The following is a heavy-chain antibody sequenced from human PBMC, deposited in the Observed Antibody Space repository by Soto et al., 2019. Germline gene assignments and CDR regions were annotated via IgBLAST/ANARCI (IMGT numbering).Heavy chain of an antibody. CDR2: ISGSGGST. Sequence: EVQLLASGGGLVQPGGSLRLSCAASGFTFSSYAMSWVRQAPGKGLEWVSAISGSGGSTYYADSVKGRFTISRDNSKNTLYLQMNSLRAEDTAVYYCAKGGPYGSGSLYYYYMDVWGKGTTVTVSS. CDR1: GFTFSSYA. V-gene: IGHV3-23*01. D-gene: IGHD3-10*01. J-gene: IGHJ6*03. CDR3: AKGGPYGSGSLYYYYMDV.